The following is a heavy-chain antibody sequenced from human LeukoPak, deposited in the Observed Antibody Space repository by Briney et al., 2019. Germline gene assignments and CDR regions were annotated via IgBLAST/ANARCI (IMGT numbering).Heavy chain of an antibody. V-gene: IGHV3-48*03. CDR1: GFTFSSYE. CDR2: ISSSGSTI. Sequence: PGGSLRLSCAASGFTFSSYEMNWVRQAPGKGLEWVSYISSSGSTIYYADSVKGRFTISRDNAKNSLYLQMNSLRAEDTALYYCAKDSMGSSWYGGWFDPWGQGTLVTVSS. CDR3: AKDSMGSSWYGGWFDP. J-gene: IGHJ5*02. D-gene: IGHD6-13*01.